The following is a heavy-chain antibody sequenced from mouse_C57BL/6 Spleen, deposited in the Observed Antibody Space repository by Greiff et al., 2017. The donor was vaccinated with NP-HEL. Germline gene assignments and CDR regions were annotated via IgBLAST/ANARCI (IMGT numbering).Heavy chain of an antibody. CDR2: IDPSDSET. Sequence: VQLQQPGAELVRPGSSVKLSCKASGYTFTSYWMHWVKQRPIQGLEWIGNIDPSDSETHYNQKFKDKATLTVEKSSSTAYMQLSSLTSEDSAVYYCASVYYDYDAYFDVWGTGTTVTVSS. J-gene: IGHJ1*03. CDR1: GYTFTSYW. V-gene: IGHV1-52*01. CDR3: ASVYYDYDAYFDV. D-gene: IGHD2-4*01.